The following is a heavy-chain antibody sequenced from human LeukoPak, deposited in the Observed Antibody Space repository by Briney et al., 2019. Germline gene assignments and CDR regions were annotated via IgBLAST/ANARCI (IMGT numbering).Heavy chain of an antibody. CDR3: ARAPPGYYDILTGYYDVDY. V-gene: IGHV3-21*01. Sequence: GGSLRLSCAASGFTFSSYSMNWVRQAPGKGLEWVSSISSSSSYIYYADSVRGRFTISRDNAKNSLYLQMNSLRAEDTAVYYCARAPPGYYDILTGYYDVDYWGQGTLVAVSS. J-gene: IGHJ4*02. CDR1: GFTFSSYS. CDR2: ISSSSSYI. D-gene: IGHD3-9*01.